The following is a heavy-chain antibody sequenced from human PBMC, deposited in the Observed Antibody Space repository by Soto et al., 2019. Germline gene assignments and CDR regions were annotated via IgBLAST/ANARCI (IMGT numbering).Heavy chain of an antibody. D-gene: IGHD3-9*01. Sequence: SETLSLTCTVSGGSISSYYWSWIRQPPGKGLEWIGYIYYSGSTNYNPSLKSRVTISVDTSKNQFSLTLSSVTAADTAVYYCARVRLAAEGYYYGMDVWGQGTTVTVSS. J-gene: IGHJ6*02. CDR1: GGSISSYY. CDR3: ARVRLAAEGYYYGMDV. V-gene: IGHV4-59*01. CDR2: IYYSGST.